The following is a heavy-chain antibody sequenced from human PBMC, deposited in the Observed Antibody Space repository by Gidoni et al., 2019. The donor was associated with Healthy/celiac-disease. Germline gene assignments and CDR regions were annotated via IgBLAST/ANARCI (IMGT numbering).Heavy chain of an antibody. CDR2: INHSGST. CDR1: GGSFSGYY. V-gene: IGHV4-34*01. J-gene: IGHJ4*02. CDR3: ARGLLPEGYIVATGVGPQTEYYFDY. D-gene: IGHD5-12*01. Sequence: QVQLQQWGAGLLKPSETLSLTCAVYGGSFSGYYWSWIRQPPGKGLEWIGEINHSGSTNYNPSLKSRVTISVDTSKNQFSLKLSSVTAADTAVYYCARGLLPEGYIVATGVGPQTEYYFDYWGQGTLVTVSS.